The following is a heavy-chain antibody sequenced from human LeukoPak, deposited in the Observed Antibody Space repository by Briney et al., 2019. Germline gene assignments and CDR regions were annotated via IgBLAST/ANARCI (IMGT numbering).Heavy chain of an antibody. CDR3: ARSHYYGSGPIPDY. CDR2: ISSSSSTI. CDR1: GFTFNSFG. V-gene: IGHV3-48*04. D-gene: IGHD3-10*01. Sequence: GGSLRLSCAASGFTFNSFGMSWVRQAPGKGLEWLSYISSSSSTIYYADSVRGRFTISRDNAKNSLYLQINSLRADDTAVYYCARSHYYGSGPIPDYWGQGTLVTVSS. J-gene: IGHJ4*02.